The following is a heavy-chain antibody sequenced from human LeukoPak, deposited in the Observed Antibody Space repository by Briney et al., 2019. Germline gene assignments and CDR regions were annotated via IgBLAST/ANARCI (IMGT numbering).Heavy chain of an antibody. CDR3: ARSFFGELLYYFDY. V-gene: IGHV1-46*01. Sequence: ASVKVFCKASGYTFTKYYIHWVRQAPGQGLEWMGIINPSGGTTIYAQKFQGRVTMTRDTSTSTVYMELSSLRSEDTAVYYCARSFFGELLYYFDYWGQGTLVTVSS. J-gene: IGHJ4*02. CDR2: INPSGGTT. CDR1: GYTFTKYY. D-gene: IGHD3-10*01.